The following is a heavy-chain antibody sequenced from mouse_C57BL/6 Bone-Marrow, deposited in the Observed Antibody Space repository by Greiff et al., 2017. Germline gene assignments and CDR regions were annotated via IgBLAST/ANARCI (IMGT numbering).Heavy chain of an antibody. CDR3: ARDLLYDGYYGNY. CDR2: IDPHSGGT. V-gene: IGHV1-72*01. Sequence: QVQLKQPGAELVKPGASVKLSCKASGYTFTSYWMHWVKQRPGRGLEWIGRIDPHSGGTKYNEKFKSKATLTVDKPSSTAYMQLSSLTSEDSAVYYCARDLLYDGYYGNYWGQGTSVTVSS. D-gene: IGHD2-3*01. CDR1: GYTFTSYW. J-gene: IGHJ4*01.